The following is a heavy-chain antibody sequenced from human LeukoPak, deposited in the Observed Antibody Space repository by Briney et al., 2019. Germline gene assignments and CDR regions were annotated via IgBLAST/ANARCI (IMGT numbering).Heavy chain of an antibody. CDR2: ISSSSSYI. V-gene: IGHV3-21*01. Sequence: GGSLRLSCAASGFTFSSYSMNWVRQAPGKGLEWVSSISSSSSYIYYADSVKGRFTISGDNAKNSLYLQMNSLRAEDTAVYYCASVFGAGYSDYWGQGTLVTVSS. J-gene: IGHJ4*02. CDR3: ASVFGAGYSDY. CDR1: GFTFSSYS. D-gene: IGHD4/OR15-4a*01.